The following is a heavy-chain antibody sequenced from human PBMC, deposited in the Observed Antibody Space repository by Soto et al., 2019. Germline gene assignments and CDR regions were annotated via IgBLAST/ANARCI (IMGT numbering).Heavy chain of an antibody. Sequence: SETLSLTCTVSGGSIISDHYYWAWIRQPPGKGLEWIGNMHYSGNTYQNPSLKSRVTIFVDTSKNQFSLHLSSVTAADTAVYYCARHGGNKFDYWGQGTLVTVSS. D-gene: IGHD3-16*01. J-gene: IGHJ4*02. V-gene: IGHV4-39*01. CDR1: GGSIISDHYY. CDR3: ARHGGNKFDY. CDR2: MHYSGNT.